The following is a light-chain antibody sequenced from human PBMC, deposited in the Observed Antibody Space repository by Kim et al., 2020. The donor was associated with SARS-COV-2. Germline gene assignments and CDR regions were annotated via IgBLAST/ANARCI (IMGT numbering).Light chain of an antibody. CDR1: QGLTST. V-gene: IGKV3-15*01. J-gene: IGKJ1*01. Sequence: SPGQRATHSCMADQGLTSTLAWYQQQPGQAPMLLIYGASTRATGTPARFSGSGSGTEFTLTISTLQSEDFAVYYCQQYNNWPPWTFGQGTKVDIK. CDR2: GAS. CDR3: QQYNNWPPWT.